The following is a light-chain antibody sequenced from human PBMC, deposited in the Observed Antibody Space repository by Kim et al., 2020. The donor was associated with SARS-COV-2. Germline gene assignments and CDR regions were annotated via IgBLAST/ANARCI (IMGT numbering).Light chain of an antibody. J-gene: IGKJ1*01. CDR3: HQYSSSSPWT. Sequence: DIQMTQSPSTLSASVGDRVTITCRASQSISNWLAWYHQKPGKAPKLLIYDASNLEGGVPSRFSGSGFGTEFTLTITSLQPADFATYYCHQYSSSSPWTFGQGTKVEIK. CDR1: QSISNW. CDR2: DAS. V-gene: IGKV1-5*01.